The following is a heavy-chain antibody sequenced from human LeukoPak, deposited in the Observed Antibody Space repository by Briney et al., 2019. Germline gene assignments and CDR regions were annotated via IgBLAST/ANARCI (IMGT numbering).Heavy chain of an antibody. D-gene: IGHD1-14*01. J-gene: IGHJ4*02. CDR1: GFTFSSYA. CDR2: ISGSGGST. Sequence: GGSLRLSCAASGFTFSSYAMSWVRQAPGKGLEWVSAISGSGGSTYYADSVKGRFTISRDNSKNTLYLQMNSLRAEDTAVYYCAKGRRGPGLAPTYYFDYWGQGTLVTVSS. V-gene: IGHV3-23*01. CDR3: AKGRRGPGLAPTYYFDY.